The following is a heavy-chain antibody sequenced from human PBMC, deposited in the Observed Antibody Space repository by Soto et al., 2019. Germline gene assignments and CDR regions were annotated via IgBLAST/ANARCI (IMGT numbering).Heavy chain of an antibody. CDR2: ISYDGSNK. V-gene: IGHV3-30-3*01. CDR1: GFTFSSYA. D-gene: IGHD5-18*01. Sequence: GGSLRLSCAASGFTFSSYAMHWVRQAPGKGLEWVAVISYDGSNKYYADSVKGRFTISRDNSKNTLYLQMNSLRAEDTAVYYCARGNSYGYASYYYGMDVWGQGTTVTVSS. CDR3: ARGNSYGYASYYYGMDV. J-gene: IGHJ6*02.